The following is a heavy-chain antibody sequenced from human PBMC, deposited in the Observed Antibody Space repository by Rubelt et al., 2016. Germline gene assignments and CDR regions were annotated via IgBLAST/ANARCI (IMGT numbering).Heavy chain of an antibody. CDR2: IIPIFGTA. V-gene: IGHV1-69*01. CDR1: GGTFRSYA. D-gene: IGHD2-21*02. Sequence: QVQLVQSGAEVKKPGSSVMVSCKASGGTFRSYAISWVRQAPGQGLEWMGGIIPIFGTATYAQKFQGRVTIIADESTSTSYMELNSLRAEDTAVYYCAKDRFFRSAGDDYFDYWGQGTLVTVSS. CDR3: AKDRFFRSAGDDYFDY. J-gene: IGHJ4*02.